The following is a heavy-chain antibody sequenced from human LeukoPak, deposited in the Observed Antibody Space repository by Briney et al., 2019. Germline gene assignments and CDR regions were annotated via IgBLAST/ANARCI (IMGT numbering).Heavy chain of an antibody. V-gene: IGHV4-34*01. CDR1: GGSFSGYC. CDR2: INHSGST. CDR3: ARGRVRIVNWFDP. D-gene: IGHD2-15*01. Sequence: SETLSLTCAVYGGSFSGYCWSWIRQPPGKGLEWIGEINHSGSTNYNPSLKSRVTISVDTSKNQFSLKPSSVTAADTAVYYCARGRVRIVNWFDPWGQGTLVTVSS. J-gene: IGHJ5*02.